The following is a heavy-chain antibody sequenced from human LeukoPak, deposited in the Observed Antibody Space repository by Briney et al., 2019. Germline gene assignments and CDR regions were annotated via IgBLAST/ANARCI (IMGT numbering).Heavy chain of an antibody. CDR1: GFTFSSYA. CDR2: ISGSGGST. J-gene: IGHJ4*02. D-gene: IGHD3-10*01. V-gene: IGHV3-23*01. Sequence: AGGSLRLSCAASGFTFSSYAMSWVRQAPGKGLEWVSAISGSGGSTYYADSEKGRFTISRDNSKTTLYLQMNSLRAEDTAVYYCAKVPAALWFGELFGDYWGQGTLVTVSS. CDR3: AKVPAALWFGELFGDY.